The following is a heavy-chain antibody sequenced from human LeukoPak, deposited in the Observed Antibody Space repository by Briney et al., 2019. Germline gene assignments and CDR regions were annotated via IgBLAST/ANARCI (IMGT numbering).Heavy chain of an antibody. J-gene: IGHJ4*02. CDR1: GFTFSTYS. V-gene: IGHV3-48*01. D-gene: IGHD6-19*01. Sequence: PGGSLRLSCAASGFTFSTYSMNWVRQAPGKGLDWVSYISSSSSTIYYADSVKGRFTISRDNSKNTLYLQMNSLRAEDTAVYYCANGYSSGWYVFGYWGQGTLVIVSS. CDR3: ANGYSSGWYVFGY. CDR2: ISSSSSTI.